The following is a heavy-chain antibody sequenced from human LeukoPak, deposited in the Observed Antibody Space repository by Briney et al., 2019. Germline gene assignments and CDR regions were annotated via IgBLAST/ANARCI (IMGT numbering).Heavy chain of an antibody. CDR3: ARGWGGYARSWGALDY. J-gene: IGHJ4*02. Sequence: GGSLRLSCAASGFTFSRYDMHWVRQAPGKGLEWVSGIGTAGDKFYPGSEEDRFTISRDNAKNSFYLQMSYLRSGDTAVYYCARGWGGYARSWGALDYWGQGALVTVSS. V-gene: IGHV3-13*01. D-gene: IGHD3-16*01. CDR2: IGTAGDK. CDR1: GFTFSRYD.